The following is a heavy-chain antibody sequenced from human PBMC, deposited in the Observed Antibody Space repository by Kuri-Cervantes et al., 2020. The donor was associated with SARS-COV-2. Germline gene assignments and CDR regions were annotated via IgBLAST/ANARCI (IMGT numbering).Heavy chain of an antibody. J-gene: IGHJ4*02. D-gene: IGHD3-10*01. CDR1: GYTFTDYY. CDR3: ARGEGARGLMVVLGWRGAGLLVF. Sequence: ASVKVSCKASGYTFTDYYIYWVRQAPGQGLEWMGWINPNSGGTNYAQKFQGWVTMTRDTSLTTGYMELTRLTSDDTAVYYCARGEGARGLMVVLGWRGAGLLVFWGQGTLVTVSS. V-gene: IGHV1-2*04. CDR2: INPNSGGT.